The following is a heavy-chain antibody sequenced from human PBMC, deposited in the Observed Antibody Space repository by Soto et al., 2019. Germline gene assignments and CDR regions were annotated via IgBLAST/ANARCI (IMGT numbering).Heavy chain of an antibody. V-gene: IGHV3-30*18. CDR3: AKETVEYYFDY. J-gene: IGHJ4*02. CDR2: ISYDGSNK. D-gene: IGHD3-3*01. Sequence: QVQLVESGGGVVQPGRSLRLSCAASGFTFSIYGMHWVRPAPGKGLEWVAVISYDGSNKYYADSVKGRFTISRDNSKNTLYLQMNSLRGEDTAVYYCAKETVEYYFDYWGQGTLVTVSS. CDR1: GFTFSIYG.